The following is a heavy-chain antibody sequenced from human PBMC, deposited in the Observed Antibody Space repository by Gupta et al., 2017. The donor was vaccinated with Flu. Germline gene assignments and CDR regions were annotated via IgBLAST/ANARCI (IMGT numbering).Heavy chain of an antibody. CDR1: GSTLCTYG. Sequence: QVQLVESGGGVVQPGRSLRLSFAASGSTLCTYGMHWVRQAPGKGLGWVAVIWNDGSKKCYLDAVKGRFTISRDSSKNTLYVQMNSLGADDTAMYYCARSYYGDYSGHDAFDVWGQGTMVIVSS. V-gene: IGHV3-33*01. J-gene: IGHJ3*01. CDR2: IWNDGSKK. D-gene: IGHD4-17*01. CDR3: ARSYYGDYSGHDAFDV.